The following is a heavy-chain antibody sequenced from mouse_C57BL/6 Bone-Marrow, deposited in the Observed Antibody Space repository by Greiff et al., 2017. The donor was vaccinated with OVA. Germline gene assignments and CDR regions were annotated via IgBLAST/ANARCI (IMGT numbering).Heavy chain of an antibody. J-gene: IGHJ3*01. CDR1: GYTFTDYY. D-gene: IGHD2-3*01. V-gene: IGHV1-26*01. CDR3: ARALYDGYYVPFAY. Sequence: EVQRVESGPELVKPGASVKISCKASGYTFTDYYMNWVKQSHGKSLEWIGDINPNNGGTSYNQKFKGKATLTVDKSSSTAYMELRSLTSEDSAVYYCARALYDGYYVPFAYWGQGTLVTVSA. CDR2: INPNNGGT.